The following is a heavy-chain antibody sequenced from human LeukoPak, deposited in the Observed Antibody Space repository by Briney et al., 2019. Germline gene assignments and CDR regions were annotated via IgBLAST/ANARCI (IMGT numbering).Heavy chain of an antibody. D-gene: IGHD2-15*01. J-gene: IGHJ6*02. CDR2: IWYDGSNK. CDR1: GFTFDDYA. Sequence: GRSLRLSCAASGFTFDDYAMHWVRQAPGKGLEWVAVIWYDGSNKYYADSVKGRFTISRDNSKNTLYLQMNSLRAEDTAVYYCARNIGYCSGGSCYLEAYYGMDVWGQGTTVTVSS. V-gene: IGHV3-33*08. CDR3: ARNIGYCSGGSCYLEAYYGMDV.